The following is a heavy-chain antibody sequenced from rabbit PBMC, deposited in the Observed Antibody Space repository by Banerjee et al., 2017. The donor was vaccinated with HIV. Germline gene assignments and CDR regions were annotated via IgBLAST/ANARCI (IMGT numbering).Heavy chain of an antibody. CDR3: ARSSAFKYYGMDL. D-gene: IGHD1-1*01. CDR1: GIDFSSNA. Sequence: QEQLVESGGGLVKPGASLTLTCKASGIDFSSNAMCWVRQAPGKGLEWIGCIYTGSGNTYYASWAKGRFTISKTSSTTVTLQMTSLTAADTATYFCARSSAFKYYGMDLWGPGTLVTVS. CDR2: IYTGSGNT. V-gene: IGHV1S45*01. J-gene: IGHJ6*01.